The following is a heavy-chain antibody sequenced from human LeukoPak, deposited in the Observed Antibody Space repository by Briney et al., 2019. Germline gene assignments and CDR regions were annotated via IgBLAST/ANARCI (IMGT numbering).Heavy chain of an antibody. CDR1: GYTFTGYY. D-gene: IGHD3-22*01. V-gene: IGHV1-2*02. CDR2: INPNSGAT. Sequence: SVKVSCRASGYTFTGYYIHWVRQAPGKGLEWMGWINPNSGATNNAQKFQGRVTVSRDTSISTTYMELSRLGSDDMAVYYCARSGITTIPNFDYWGQGTLVTVSS. CDR3: ARSGITTIPNFDY. J-gene: IGHJ4*02.